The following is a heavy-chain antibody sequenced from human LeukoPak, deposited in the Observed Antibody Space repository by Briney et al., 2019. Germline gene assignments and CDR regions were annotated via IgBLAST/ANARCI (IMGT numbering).Heavy chain of an antibody. J-gene: IGHJ4*02. Sequence: PGGSLRLSCAASGFTVSSNYMSWVRQAPGKGLEWVSVIYSGGSTYYADSVKGRFTISRDNSKNTLYLQMNSLRAEDTAAYYCARTFRFPHYFDYWGQGTLVTVSS. CDR2: IYSGGST. CDR3: ARTFRFPHYFDY. CDR1: GFTVSSNY. D-gene: IGHD2-21*01. V-gene: IGHV3-66*02.